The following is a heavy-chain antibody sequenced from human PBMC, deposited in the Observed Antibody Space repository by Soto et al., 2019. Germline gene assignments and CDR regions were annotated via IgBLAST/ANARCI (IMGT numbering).Heavy chain of an antibody. D-gene: IGHD4-4*01. CDR1: GGSISSYY. J-gene: IGHJ6*02. V-gene: IGHV4-59*01. CDR2: IYYSGST. CDR3: ARGLTGNHYYCMDV. Sequence: SETLSLTCTVSGGSISSYYWSWIRQPPGKGLEWIGYIYYSGSTNYNPSLKSRVTISVDTSKNQFSLKLSSVTAADTAVYYCARGLTGNHYYCMDVWGQGTLVTVSS.